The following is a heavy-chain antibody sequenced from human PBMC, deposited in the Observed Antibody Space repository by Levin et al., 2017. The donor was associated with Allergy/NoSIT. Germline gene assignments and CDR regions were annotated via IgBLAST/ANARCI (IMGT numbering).Heavy chain of an antibody. D-gene: IGHD5-12*01. V-gene: IGHV3-21*01. Sequence: PGGSLRLSCAASGFTFSSYSMNWVRQAPGKGLEWVSSISSSSSYIYYADSVKGRFTISRDNAKNSLYLQMNSLRAEDTAVYYCARVIGGYDHYYYYYYMDVWGKGTTVTVSS. J-gene: IGHJ6*03. CDR1: GFTFSSYS. CDR2: ISSSSSYI. CDR3: ARVIGGYDHYYYYYYMDV.